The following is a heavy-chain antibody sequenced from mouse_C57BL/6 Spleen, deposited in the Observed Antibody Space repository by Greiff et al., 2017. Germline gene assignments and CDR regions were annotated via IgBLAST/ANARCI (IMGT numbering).Heavy chain of an antibody. CDR2: ISYDGSN. D-gene: IGHD2-3*01. CDR1: GYSITSGYY. Sequence: EVKLEESGPGLVKPSQSLSLTCSVTGYSITSGYYWNWIRQFPGNKLEWMGYISYDGSNNYNPSLKNRISITRDTSKNQFFLKLNSVTTEDTATYYCARGDGYYKAMDYWGQGTSVTVSS. V-gene: IGHV3-6*01. J-gene: IGHJ4*01. CDR3: ARGDGYYKAMDY.